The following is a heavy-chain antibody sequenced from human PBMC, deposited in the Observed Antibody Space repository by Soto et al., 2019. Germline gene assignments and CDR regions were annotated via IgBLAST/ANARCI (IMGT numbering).Heavy chain of an antibody. Sequence: QVQLVQSGAEVKKPGASVKVSCKASGYTFTSYAMHWVRQAPGQRLEWMGWINAGNGNTKYSQKFQGRVTITRDTSASTAYMELSSLRSEVTAVYYCAKTHDYGEGVDPWGQGTLVNVSS. CDR3: AKTHDYGEGVDP. CDR1: GYTFTSYA. D-gene: IGHD4-17*01. V-gene: IGHV1-3*01. J-gene: IGHJ5*02. CDR2: INAGNGNT.